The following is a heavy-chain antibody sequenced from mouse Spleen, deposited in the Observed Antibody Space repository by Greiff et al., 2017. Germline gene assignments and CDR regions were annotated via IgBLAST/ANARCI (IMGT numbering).Heavy chain of an antibody. Sequence: VQLQQPGAELVMPGASVKLSCKASGYTFTSYWMHWVKQRPGQGLEWIGEIDPSDSYTNYNQKFKGKATLTVDKSSSTAYMQLSSLTSEDSAVYYCARLRTITTVVATDYWGQGTTLTVSS. J-gene: IGHJ2*01. CDR1: GYTFTSYW. V-gene: IGHV1-69*01. D-gene: IGHD1-1*01. CDR2: IDPSDSYT. CDR3: ARLRTITTVVATDY.